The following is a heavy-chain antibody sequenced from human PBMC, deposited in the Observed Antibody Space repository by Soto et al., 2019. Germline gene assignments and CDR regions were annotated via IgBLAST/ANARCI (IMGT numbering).Heavy chain of an antibody. V-gene: IGHV3-23*01. J-gene: IGHJ6*03. CDR2: ISGSGGST. CDR3: AKDDYRLVYCSSTSCLKHQNYYYYMDV. CDR1: GFTFSSYA. Sequence: EVQLLESGGGLVQPGGSLRLSCAASGFTFSSYAMSWVRQAPGKGLEWVSAISGSGGSTYYADSVKGRFTISRDNSKNTLYLQMNSLRAEDTAVYYCAKDDYRLVYCSSTSCLKHQNYYYYMDVWGKGTTVTVSS. D-gene: IGHD2-2*01.